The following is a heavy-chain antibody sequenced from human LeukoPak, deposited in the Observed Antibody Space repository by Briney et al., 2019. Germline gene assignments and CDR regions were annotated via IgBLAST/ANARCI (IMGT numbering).Heavy chain of an antibody. CDR2: FDPEDGET. CDR1: GYTLTELS. V-gene: IGHV1-24*01. Sequence: GASVKVSCKVSGYTLTELSMHWVRQAPGKGLEWMGGFDPEDGETIYAQKFQGRVTMTEDTSTDTAYMELSSLRSEDTAVYYCATGYSSGWHETESWQLDYWGQGTLVTVSS. D-gene: IGHD6-19*01. CDR3: ATGYSSGWHETESWQLDY. J-gene: IGHJ4*02.